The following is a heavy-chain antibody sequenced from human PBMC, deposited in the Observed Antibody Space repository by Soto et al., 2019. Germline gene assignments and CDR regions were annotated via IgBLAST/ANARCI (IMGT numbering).Heavy chain of an antibody. V-gene: IGHV4-34*01. J-gene: IGHJ4*02. CDR1: GGYFTCYY. CDR2: INHSGST. D-gene: IGHD1-26*01. Sequence: SETLCLTCAVYGGYFTCYYWHLIRPPPEKGLEWIGEINHSGSTNYNPSLKIRVTISVDTSKNQFSLKLSSVTAADTAVYYCARGRWVEATLYRVFYFDYWGQGDLVTVSS. CDR3: ARGRWVEATLYRVFYFDY.